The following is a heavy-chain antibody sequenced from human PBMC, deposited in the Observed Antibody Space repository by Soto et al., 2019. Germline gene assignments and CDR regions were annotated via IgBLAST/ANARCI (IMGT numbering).Heavy chain of an antibody. J-gene: IGHJ6*02. Sequence: QVQLVESGGGVVQPGRSLRLSCAASGFTFSSYAMHWVSQAPGKGLEWVAVISYDGSNKYYADSVKGRFTISRDNSKNTLYLQMNSLRAEDTAVYYCARDYYGSGNYGMDVWGQGTTVTVSS. CDR2: ISYDGSNK. D-gene: IGHD3-10*01. V-gene: IGHV3-30-3*01. CDR3: ARDYYGSGNYGMDV. CDR1: GFTFSSYA.